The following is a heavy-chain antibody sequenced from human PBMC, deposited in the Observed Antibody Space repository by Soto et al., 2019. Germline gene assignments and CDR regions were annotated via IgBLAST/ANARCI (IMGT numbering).Heavy chain of an antibody. J-gene: IGHJ5*02. Sequence: QLHLRESGPGLVKPSETLSLTCTVSGGSITSSSYYWGWIRQPPGKGLEWNGSIYYSGSTYDNPSLKCRVTISVDTSKNQFSLKLSSVTAADTAVYYCATQEVGGSYVYTFDPWGQGTLVTVSS. V-gene: IGHV4-39*01. D-gene: IGHD1-26*01. CDR3: ATQEVGGSYVYTFDP. CDR2: IYYSGST. CDR1: GGSITSSSYY.